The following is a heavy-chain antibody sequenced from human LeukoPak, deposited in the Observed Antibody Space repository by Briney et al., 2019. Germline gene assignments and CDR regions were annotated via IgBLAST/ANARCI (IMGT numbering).Heavy chain of an antibody. CDR1: GYTFTSYG. D-gene: IGHD6-13*01. Sequence: ASVKVSCKASGYTFTSYGISWVRQAPGQGLEWMAWISACNGNTYYAHTLQGRVTMTTDTSTSTAYMQLRSLRSDDTAVYYCARAEYSSSWYDPFQHWGQGALVTVSS. V-gene: IGHV1-18*04. J-gene: IGHJ1*01. CDR3: ARAEYSSSWYDPFQH. CDR2: ISACNGNT.